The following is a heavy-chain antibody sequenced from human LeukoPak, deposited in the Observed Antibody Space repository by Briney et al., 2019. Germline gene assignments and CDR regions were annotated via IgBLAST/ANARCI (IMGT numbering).Heavy chain of an antibody. D-gene: IGHD5-18*01. V-gene: IGHV1-8*03. CDR1: GYTFTSYD. CDR3: ARALADRYSYGVDY. J-gene: IGHJ4*02. Sequence: ASVKVSCKASGYTFTSYDINWVRQATGQGLEWMGWMNPNSGNTGYAQKFQGRVTITRNTSISTAYMELSSLRSEDTAVYYCARALADRYSYGVDYWGQGTLVTVSS. CDR2: MNPNSGNT.